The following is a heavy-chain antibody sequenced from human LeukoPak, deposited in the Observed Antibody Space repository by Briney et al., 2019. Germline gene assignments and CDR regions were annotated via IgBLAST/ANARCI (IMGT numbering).Heavy chain of an antibody. J-gene: IGHJ4*02. CDR1: GGSFSGYY. D-gene: IGHD5-18*01. CDR3: ACSGYSCGGVFDY. V-gene: IGHV4-34*01. CDR2: INHSGST. Sequence: SETLSLTCAVYGGSFSGYYWSWIRQPPGKGLEWIGEINHSGSTNYNPSLKSRVTISVDTSKNQFSLKLSSVTAADTAVYYCACSGYSCGGVFDYWGQGTLVTVSS.